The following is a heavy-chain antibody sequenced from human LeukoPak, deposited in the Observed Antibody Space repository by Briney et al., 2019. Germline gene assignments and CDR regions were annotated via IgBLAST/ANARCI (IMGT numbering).Heavy chain of an antibody. V-gene: IGHV3-53*01. CDR1: GFTVSSNY. CDR3: ARDHKGYFDY. J-gene: IGHJ4*02. CDR2: IYSSGST. Sequence: GGSLRLSCAASGFTVSSNYMSWVRQAPGKGLEWVSVIYSSGSTYYADSVKGRFTISRDNSKNTLYLQMNSLRAEDTAVYYCARDHKGYFDYWGQGTLVTVSS.